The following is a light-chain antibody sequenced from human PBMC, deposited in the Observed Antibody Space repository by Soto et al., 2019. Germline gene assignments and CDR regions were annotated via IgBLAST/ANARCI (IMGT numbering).Light chain of an antibody. CDR1: SGHSSYA. J-gene: IGLJ3*02. CDR2: LNSDGSH. V-gene: IGLV4-69*01. CDR3: QTWGTGPGV. Sequence: QLVLTQSPSASASLGASVKLTCTLSSGHSSYAIAWHQQQPEKGPRYLMKLNSDGSHSKGDGIPDRFSGSSSGAERYLTISSRQSEDEADYDCQTWGTGPGVFGGGTKLTVL.